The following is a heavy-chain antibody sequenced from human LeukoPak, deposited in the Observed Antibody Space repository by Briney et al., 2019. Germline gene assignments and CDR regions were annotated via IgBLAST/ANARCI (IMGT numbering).Heavy chain of an antibody. CDR2: IYPGDSDT. J-gene: IGHJ4*02. D-gene: IGHD2-21*02. CDR1: GYSFTTYW. V-gene: IGHV5-51*01. Sequence: GESLKISCKGSGYSFTTYWIAWVRQMPGKGLEWMGIIYPGDSDTRYSPSFQGQVTISADKSISTAYLQWSSLKASDTAMCYCARQVLVTARVDYWGQGTLVTVSS. CDR3: ARQVLVTARVDY.